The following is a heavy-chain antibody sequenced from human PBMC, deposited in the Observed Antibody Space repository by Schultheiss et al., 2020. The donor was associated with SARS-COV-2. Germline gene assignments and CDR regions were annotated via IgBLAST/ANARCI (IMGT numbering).Heavy chain of an antibody. J-gene: IGHJ6*02. CDR2: ISYDGSNK. V-gene: IGHV3-30*03. CDR1: GFTFSSYG. CDR3: ARDNTYYGPMDV. D-gene: IGHD3-10*01. Sequence: GESLKISCAASGFTFSSYGMHWVRQAPGKGLEWVAVISYDGSNKYYADSVKGRFTISRDNAKNSVYLQMNSLRAEDTAVYYCARDNTYYGPMDVWGQGTTVTVSS.